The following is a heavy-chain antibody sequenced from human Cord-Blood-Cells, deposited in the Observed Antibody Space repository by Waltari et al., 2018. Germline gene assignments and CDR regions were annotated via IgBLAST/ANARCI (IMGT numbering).Heavy chain of an antibody. CDR1: GYTLTELS. J-gene: IGHJ3*02. CDR3: AADRPRFGWYADAFDI. D-gene: IGHD6-19*01. V-gene: IGHV1-24*01. CDR2: VDPEDGET. Sequence: QVQLVQSGAEVKKPGASVKVSCKVSGYTLTELSMHWVRQAPGKGLEWMGGVDPEDGETIYAQKFQGRVTMTEDTSTDTAYMELSSLRSEDTAVYYCAADRPRFGWYADAFDIWGQGTMVTVSS.